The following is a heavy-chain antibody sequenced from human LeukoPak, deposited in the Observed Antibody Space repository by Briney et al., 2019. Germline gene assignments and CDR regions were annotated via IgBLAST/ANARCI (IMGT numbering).Heavy chain of an antibody. CDR3: ARETKDIYSPSWGLYDTYYYIDA. CDR1: SGSMNSDIHY. J-gene: IGHJ6*03. D-gene: IGHD5/OR15-5a*01. Sequence: SETLSLTCTVSSGSMNSDIHYWTWIRQPAGKGLEWIGRISDSGSTTYNPSLMSRATITLDTSKNSFSLKVTSATAADTAVYFCARETKDIYSPSWGLYDTYYYIDAWGPGTTVNVAS. V-gene: IGHV4-61*02. CDR2: ISDSGST.